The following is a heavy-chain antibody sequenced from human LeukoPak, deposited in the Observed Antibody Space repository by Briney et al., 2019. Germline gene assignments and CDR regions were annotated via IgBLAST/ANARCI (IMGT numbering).Heavy chain of an antibody. CDR3: ARGGYYDILTGYYNWFDP. D-gene: IGHD3-9*01. CDR1: GGSISSYY. V-gene: IGHV4-59*01. J-gene: IGHJ5*02. Sequence: SETLSLTCTVSGGSISSYYWSWIRQPPGKGLERIGYIYYSGSTNYNPSLKSRVTISVDTSKNQFSLKLSSVTAADTAVYYCARGGYYDILTGYYNWFDPWGQGTLVTVSS. CDR2: IYYSGST.